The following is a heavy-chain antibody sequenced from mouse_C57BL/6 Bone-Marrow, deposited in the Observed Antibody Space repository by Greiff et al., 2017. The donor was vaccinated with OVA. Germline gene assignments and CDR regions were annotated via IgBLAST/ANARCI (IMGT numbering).Heavy chain of an antibody. D-gene: IGHD2-1*01. J-gene: IGHJ3*01. V-gene: IGHV1-64*01. CDR1: GYTFTSYW. CDR2: IHPNSGST. CDR3: ARGVYFPFAY. Sequence: VQLQQSGPELVKPGASVKLSCKASGYTFTSYWMHWVKQRPGQGLEWIGMIHPNSGSTNYNEKFKSKATLTVDKSSSTAYMQLSSLTSEDSAVYYCARGVYFPFAYWGQGTLVTVSA.